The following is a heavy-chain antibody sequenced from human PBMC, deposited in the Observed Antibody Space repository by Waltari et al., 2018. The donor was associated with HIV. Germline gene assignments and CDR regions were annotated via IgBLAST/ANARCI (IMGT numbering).Heavy chain of an antibody. D-gene: IGHD3-3*01. J-gene: IGHJ6*02. Sequence: QVQLQESGPGLVKPSQTLSLTCTVSGGSISSGSSYWSWIRQPAGKGLAWIGRIYTSGSTNYNPPLKRRVTISVDTSKNQFSLKLSSVTAADTAVYYCARDLPPPYDDFWSGYYGDYGMDVWGQGTTVTVSS. CDR3: ARDLPPPYDDFWSGYYGDYGMDV. V-gene: IGHV4-61*02. CDR2: IYTSGST. CDR1: GGSISSGSSY.